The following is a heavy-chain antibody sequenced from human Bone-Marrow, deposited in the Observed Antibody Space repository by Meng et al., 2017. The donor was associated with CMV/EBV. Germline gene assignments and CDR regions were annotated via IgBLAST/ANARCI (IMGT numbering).Heavy chain of an antibody. J-gene: IGHJ6*02. Sequence: SETLSLTCSLYGGSFSGYYWSWIRQPPGKGLEWIGEINHSGSTNYNPSLRSRVTILLDTSKEQFSLKLSSVTAADTAVYYCARGGVGEFLSYYYGMDVWGQGTTVTVSS. V-gene: IGHV4-34*01. CDR3: ARGGVGEFLSYYYGMDV. CDR1: GGSFSGYY. CDR2: INHSGST. D-gene: IGHD3-10*01.